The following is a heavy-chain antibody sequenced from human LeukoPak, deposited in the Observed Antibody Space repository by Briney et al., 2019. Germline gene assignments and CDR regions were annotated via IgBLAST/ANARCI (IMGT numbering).Heavy chain of an antibody. CDR3: ARDGSGYTDPWAFDI. J-gene: IGHJ3*02. CDR1: GFTFSSYG. V-gene: IGHV3-33*01. CDR2: IWYDGSNK. D-gene: IGHD3-22*01. Sequence: PGGSLRLSCAASGFTFSSYGMHWVRQAPGKGLEWVAVIWYDGSNKYYADSVKGRFTISRDNSKNTLYLQMNSLRAEDTAVYYCARDGSGYTDPWAFDIWGQGTMVTVSS.